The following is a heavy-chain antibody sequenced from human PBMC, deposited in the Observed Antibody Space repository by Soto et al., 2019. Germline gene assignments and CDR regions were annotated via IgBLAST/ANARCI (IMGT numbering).Heavy chain of an antibody. V-gene: IGHV3-9*01. CDR1: GFTFDDYA. D-gene: IGHD5-12*01. CDR3: AKVDSPVGYSGYDSYYYYYMDV. CDR2: ISWNSGSI. J-gene: IGHJ6*03. Sequence: GGSLRLSCAASGFTFDDYAMHWVRQAPGKGLEWVSGISWNSGSIGYADSVKGRFTISRDNAKNSLYLQMNSLRAEDTALYYCAKVDSPVGYSGYDSYYYYYMDVWGKGTTVTVSS.